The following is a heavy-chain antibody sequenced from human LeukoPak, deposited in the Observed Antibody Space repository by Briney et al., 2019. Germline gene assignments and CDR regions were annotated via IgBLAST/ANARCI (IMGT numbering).Heavy chain of an antibody. D-gene: IGHD6-13*01. CDR3: AKDPGSTSSWYSSYFDC. J-gene: IGHJ4*02. CDR2: ISGSGGST. Sequence: GGSLRLSCAASGFTFSSYAMSWVRQAPGKGLEWVSAISGSGGSTYYADSMKGRFTISRDNSKNTLYLQMNSLTTEDTAVYYCAKDPGSTSSWYSSYFDCWGQGTLVTVSS. CDR1: GFTFSSYA. V-gene: IGHV3-23*01.